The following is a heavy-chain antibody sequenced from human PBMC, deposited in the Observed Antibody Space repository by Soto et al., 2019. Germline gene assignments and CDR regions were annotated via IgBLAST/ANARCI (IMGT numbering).Heavy chain of an antibody. CDR1: GYTFTSYY. Sequence: ASVKVSCKAAGYTFTSYYMHWVRQAPGQGLEWMGIINPSGGSTSYAQKFQGRVTMTRDTSTSTVYMELSSLRSEDTAVYYCAREYYYDSSGYRSLFDYWGHGTLVTVSS. J-gene: IGHJ4*01. CDR3: AREYYYDSSGYRSLFDY. D-gene: IGHD3-22*01. V-gene: IGHV1-46*01. CDR2: INPSGGST.